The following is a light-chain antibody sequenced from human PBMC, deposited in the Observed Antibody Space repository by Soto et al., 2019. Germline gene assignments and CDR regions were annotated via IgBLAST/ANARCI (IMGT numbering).Light chain of an antibody. CDR2: DAS. CDR3: QQYNSYSMYT. Sequence: DIQMTQSPSTLSASVGDRVTITCRASQSISSWLAWYQQKPGKAPKLLIYDASSLESGVPSRFSGSVSGTEVTLTISSLQRDDFATYYCQQYNSYSMYTSGQGTKLEIK. CDR1: QSISSW. V-gene: IGKV1-5*01. J-gene: IGKJ2*01.